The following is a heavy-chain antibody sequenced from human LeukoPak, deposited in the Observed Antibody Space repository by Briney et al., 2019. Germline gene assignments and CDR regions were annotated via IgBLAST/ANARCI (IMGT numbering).Heavy chain of an antibody. CDR1: GFTFSSYA. J-gene: IGHJ2*01. D-gene: IGHD2-15*01. V-gene: IGHV3-30*04. CDR2: ISYDGSNK. Sequence: GSLRLSCAASGFTFSSYAMHWVRQAPGKGLEWVAVISYDGSNKYYADSVNGRVTISRDNSKNTVSLEMDRLRAEGTGVYYWSRAPVCSGGSCYLLQLWG. CDR3: SRAPVCSGGSCYLLQL.